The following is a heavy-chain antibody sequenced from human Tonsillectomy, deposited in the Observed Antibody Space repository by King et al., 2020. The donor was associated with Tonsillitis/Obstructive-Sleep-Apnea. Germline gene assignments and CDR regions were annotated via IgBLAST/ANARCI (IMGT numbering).Heavy chain of an antibody. Sequence: VQLVESGAEVKKPGASVKFSCKASGYTFTGYYIHWVRQAPGQGLEWMGWIDPNSGGTSYAQKFQGWVTMTRDTSISTAYMELTRLRSDDTAVYYCARDFGRMYYYMDVWGTGTTVTVPS. CDR1: GYTFTGYY. CDR3: ARDFGRMYYYMDV. V-gene: IGHV1-2*04. D-gene: IGHD2-15*01. CDR2: IDPNSGGT. J-gene: IGHJ6*03.